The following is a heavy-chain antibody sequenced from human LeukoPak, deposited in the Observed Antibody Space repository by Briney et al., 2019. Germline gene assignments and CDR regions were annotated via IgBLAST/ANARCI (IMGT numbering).Heavy chain of an antibody. CDR2: ITSSSSII. CDR1: GFTFSSYS. Sequence: QSGGSLRLSCAASGFTFSSYSMNWVRQAPGKGLEWVSYITSSSSIIYYADSVKGRFTISRDNAKNSLYLQMDSLRAEDTAVYYCARDLGSRWYYFDYWGQGSLVTVSS. D-gene: IGHD6-13*01. V-gene: IGHV3-48*01. CDR3: ARDLGSRWYYFDY. J-gene: IGHJ4*02.